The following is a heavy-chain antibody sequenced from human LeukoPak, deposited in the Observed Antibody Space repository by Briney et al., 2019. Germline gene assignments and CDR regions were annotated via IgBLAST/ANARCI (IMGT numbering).Heavy chain of an antibody. CDR2: IYSGGST. CDR1: GFTVSSNY. D-gene: IGHD6-13*01. CDR3: AGSSWYAGGNWFDP. V-gene: IGHV3-53*01. Sequence: GGSLRLSCEASGFTVSSNYMSWVRQAPGKGLEWVSVIYSGGSTYYADSVKGRFTISRDNSKNTLYLQMNSLRAEDTAVYYCAGSSWYAGGNWFDPWGQGTLVTVSS. J-gene: IGHJ5*02.